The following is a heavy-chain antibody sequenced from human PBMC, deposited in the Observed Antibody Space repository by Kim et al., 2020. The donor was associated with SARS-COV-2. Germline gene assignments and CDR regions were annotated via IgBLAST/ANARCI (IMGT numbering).Heavy chain of an antibody. V-gene: IGHV3-43*02. CDR2: ICGDGGST. Sequence: GGSLRLSCAASGFTFDNYAMHWVRQAPGKGLEWVSLICGDGGSTYYADSVKGRLTISRDNDRNSLYLQLDSLRTEDTAFYYCAKGDQWLIRIWCQGTLVTVST. CDR3: AKGDQWLIRI. J-gene: IGHJ1*01. D-gene: IGHD6-19*01. CDR1: GFTFDNYA.